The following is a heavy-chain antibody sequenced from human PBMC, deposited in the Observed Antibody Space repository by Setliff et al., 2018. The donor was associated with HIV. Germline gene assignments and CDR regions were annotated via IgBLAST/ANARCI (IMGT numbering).Heavy chain of an antibody. V-gene: IGHV4-39*02. Sequence: PSETLSLTCPVSGGSISSSSYYWGWIRQPPGKGLEWIVSIYYSGSTYYNPSLKSRVTISVDTSKNQFSLKLSSVTAADTAVYYCARDRVPKRGYTYREPDFDSWGQGTLVTVSS. D-gene: IGHD3-16*02. J-gene: IGHJ4*02. CDR3: ARDRVPKRGYTYREPDFDS. CDR2: IYYSGST. CDR1: GGSISSSSYY.